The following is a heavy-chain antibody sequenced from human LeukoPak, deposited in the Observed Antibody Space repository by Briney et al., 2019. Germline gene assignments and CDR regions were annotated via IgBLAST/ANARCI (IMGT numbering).Heavy chain of an antibody. V-gene: IGHV4-38-2*01. CDR2: IYHSGST. CDR1: GYSISSGYY. Sequence: SETLSLTCAVSGYSISSGYYWGWIRQPPGKGLEWIGSIYHSGSTYYNPSLKSRVTISVDTSKNQFSLKLSSVTAADTAVYYCARHLTPAKWELGRDAFDIWGQGTMVTVSS. CDR3: ARHLTPAKWELGRDAFDI. D-gene: IGHD1-26*01. J-gene: IGHJ3*02.